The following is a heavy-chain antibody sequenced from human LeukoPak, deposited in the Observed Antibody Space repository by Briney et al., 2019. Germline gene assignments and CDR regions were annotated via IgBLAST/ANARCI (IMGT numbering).Heavy chain of an antibody. CDR2: IYNNGRT. D-gene: IGHD2-2*01. V-gene: IGHV4-59*12. CDR3: ASSRRRDAFNI. J-gene: IGHJ3*02. Sequence: SETLSLTCTVSGGSISSYYWSWIRQPPGKGLEWIGYIYNNGRTNYNPSLKSRVTISVDTSKNQFSLKLSSVTAADTAVYYCASSRRRDAFNIWGQGTMVTVSS. CDR1: GGSISSYY.